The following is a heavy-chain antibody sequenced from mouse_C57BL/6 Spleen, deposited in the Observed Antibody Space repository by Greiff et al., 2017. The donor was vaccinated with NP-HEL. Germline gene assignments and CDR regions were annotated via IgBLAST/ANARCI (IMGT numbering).Heavy chain of an antibody. V-gene: IGHV1-15*01. CDR2: IDPETGGT. CDR1: GYTFTDYE. Sequence: QVTLKASGAELVRPGASVTLSCKASGYTFTDYEMHWVKQTPVHGLEWIGAIDPETGGTAYNQKFKGKAILTADKSSSTAYMELRSLTSEDSAVYYCTSLYPPHAMDYWGQGTSVTVSS. D-gene: IGHD1-3*01. CDR3: TSLYPPHAMDY. J-gene: IGHJ4*01.